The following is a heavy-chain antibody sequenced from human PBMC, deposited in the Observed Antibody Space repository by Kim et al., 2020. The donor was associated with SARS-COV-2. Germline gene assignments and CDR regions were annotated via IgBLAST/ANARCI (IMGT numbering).Heavy chain of an antibody. J-gene: IGHJ6*02. V-gene: IGHV3-30*04. CDR3: ARDGYCSSTSCPYYYYYGMDV. CDR1: GFTFSSYA. CDR2: ISYDGSNK. Sequence: GGSLRLSCAASGFTFSSYAMHWVRQAPGKGLEWVAVISYDGSNKYYADSVNGRFTISRDNSKNTLYLQMNSLRAEDTAVYYCARDGYCSSTSCPYYYYYGMDVWGQGTTVTVSS. D-gene: IGHD2-2*01.